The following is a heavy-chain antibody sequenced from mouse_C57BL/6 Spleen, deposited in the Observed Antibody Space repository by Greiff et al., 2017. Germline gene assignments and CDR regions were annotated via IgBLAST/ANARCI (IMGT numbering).Heavy chain of an antibody. Sequence: EVMLVESGGGLVKPGGSLKLSCAASGFTFSSYAMSWVRQTPEKRLEWVATISDGGSYTYYPDNVKGRFTISRDNAKNNLYLQMSHLKSEDTAMYYWARAPNMIYYDYDGYFDVWGTGTTVTVSS. J-gene: IGHJ1*03. CDR1: GFTFSSYA. D-gene: IGHD2-4*01. CDR2: ISDGGSYT. CDR3: ARAPNMIYYDYDGYFDV. V-gene: IGHV5-4*03.